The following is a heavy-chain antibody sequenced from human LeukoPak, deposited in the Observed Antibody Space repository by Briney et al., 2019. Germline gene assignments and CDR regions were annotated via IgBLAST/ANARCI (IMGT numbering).Heavy chain of an antibody. CDR1: GYSISSGYY. D-gene: IGHD3-3*01. V-gene: IGHV4-38-2*02. CDR3: AREADYDFWSGYLYYFDY. Sequence: PSETLSLTCTVSGYSISSGYYWGWIRQPPGKGLEWIGSIYHSGSTYYNPSLKSRVTISVDTSKNQFSLKLSSVTAADTAVYYCAREADYDFWSGYLYYFDYWGQGTLVTVSS. J-gene: IGHJ4*02. CDR2: IYHSGST.